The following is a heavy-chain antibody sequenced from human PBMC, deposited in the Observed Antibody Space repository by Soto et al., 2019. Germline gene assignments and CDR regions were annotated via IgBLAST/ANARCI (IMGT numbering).Heavy chain of an antibody. J-gene: IGHJ4*02. Sequence: EVQLVESGGGVVRPGGSLRLSCAASGFTFDDYGMSWVRQAPGKGLEWVSGINWNGGNTGYEDSVKGRFTISRDNAKNFLSMQMNSLRAEDTALYYCARDLSGYVPFDYWGQGTLVTVSS. CDR1: GFTFDDYG. D-gene: IGHD5-12*01. CDR2: INWNGGNT. V-gene: IGHV3-20*04. CDR3: ARDLSGYVPFDY.